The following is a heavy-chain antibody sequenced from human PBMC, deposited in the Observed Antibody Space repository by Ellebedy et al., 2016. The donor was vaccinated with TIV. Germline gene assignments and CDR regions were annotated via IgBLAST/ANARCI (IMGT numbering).Heavy chain of an antibody. CDR1: GGSISSSSNY. D-gene: IGHD3-10*01. J-gene: IGHJ5*02. CDR2: IYHTGST. CDR3: ARWFGELLYVRWFDP. V-gene: IGHV4-39*01. Sequence: SETLSLTCTVSGGSISSSSNYWGWIRQPPGKGLEWIGSIYHTGSTDYNPSLKSRVSISADTSKNQFSLRLSSVTAADTAVYYCARWFGELLYVRWFDPWGQGTLVTVSS.